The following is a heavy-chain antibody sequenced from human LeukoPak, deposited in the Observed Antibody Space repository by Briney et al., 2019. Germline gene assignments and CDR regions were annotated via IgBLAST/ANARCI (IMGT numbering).Heavy chain of an antibody. CDR1: GFTFSSYA. J-gene: IGHJ4*02. Sequence: QAWGSLRLSCAASGFTFSSYAMSWVLQAPGKGLEWVSAISGSGGSTYYADSVKGRFTISRDNSKNTLYLQMNSLRAEDTAVYYCAKVSYSSGWYFDYWGQGTLVTVSS. V-gene: IGHV3-23*01. CDR3: AKVSYSSGWYFDY. CDR2: ISGSGGST. D-gene: IGHD6-19*01.